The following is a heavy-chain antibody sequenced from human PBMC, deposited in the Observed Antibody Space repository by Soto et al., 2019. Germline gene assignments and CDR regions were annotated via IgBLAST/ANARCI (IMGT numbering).Heavy chain of an antibody. D-gene: IGHD4-4*01. J-gene: IGHJ6*02. Sequence: SETLSLNCTVSGGSISSSSYYWGWIRQPPGKGLEWIGSIYYSGSTYYNPSLKSRVAISVDTSKNQFSLKLSSVTAADTAVYYCARPYSNYAYGMDVWGQGTTVTVSS. V-gene: IGHV4-39*01. CDR1: GGSISSSSYY. CDR2: IYYSGST. CDR3: ARPYSNYAYGMDV.